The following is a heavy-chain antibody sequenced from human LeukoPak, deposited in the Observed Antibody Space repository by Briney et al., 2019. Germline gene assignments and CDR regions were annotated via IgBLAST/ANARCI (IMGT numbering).Heavy chain of an antibody. V-gene: IGHV4-34*01. D-gene: IGHD6-13*01. J-gene: IGHJ4*02. CDR1: GGSFSGYY. Sequence: SETLSLTCAVYGGSFSGYYWSWIRQPPGKGLEWIGEINHSGSTNYNPSLKSRVTISVDTPKNQFSLKLSSVTAADTAVYYCARAPAAERLDLEYSSSGRFDYWGQGTLVTVSS. CDR3: ARAPAAERLDLEYSSSGRFDY. CDR2: INHSGST.